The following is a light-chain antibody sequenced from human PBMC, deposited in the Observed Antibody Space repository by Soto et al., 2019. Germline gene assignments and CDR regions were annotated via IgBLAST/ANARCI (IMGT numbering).Light chain of an antibody. V-gene: IGKV1-39*01. Sequence: DIQMTQSPSSLSASVEDRFIITCRASQSISNHLNWYQQKPGKAPKLLISAASSLQSGVPSRFSGSGSGTDFTLTISSLQPEDFATYYCQQSHSILWTFGQGTKVDI. CDR1: QSISNH. CDR3: QQSHSILWT. J-gene: IGKJ1*01. CDR2: AAS.